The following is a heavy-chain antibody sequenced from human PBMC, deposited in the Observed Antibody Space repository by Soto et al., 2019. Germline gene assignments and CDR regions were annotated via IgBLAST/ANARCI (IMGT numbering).Heavy chain of an antibody. D-gene: IGHD1-1*01. J-gene: IGHJ4*02. V-gene: IGHV1-2*02. CDR2: INPNSGGT. CDR3: AREPATAKPEGVDF. Sequence: XSVKVSCNAAGYSFIDYYIHWGRRAPGQGLEWVGWINPNSGGTKYAPKFQGGVTMTRDTSITTAYMELSRLRSGDTAVYYCAREPATAKPEGVDFWGQGTLVTVSS. CDR1: GYSFIDYY.